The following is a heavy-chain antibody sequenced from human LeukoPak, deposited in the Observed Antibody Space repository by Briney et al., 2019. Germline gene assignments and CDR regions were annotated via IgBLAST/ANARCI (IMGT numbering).Heavy chain of an antibody. CDR3: AKVIAAAGKFDY. D-gene: IGHD6-13*01. J-gene: IGHJ4*02. V-gene: IGHV3-7*05. Sequence: GGSLRLSCAASGFSLSNYWMAWVRQAPGKGLEWVANIKQDGSEIHYVDSVKGRFTISRDNAKNILYLQMNSLRAEDTAVYYCAKVIAAAGKFDYWGQGTLVTVSS. CDR1: GFSLSNYW. CDR2: IKQDGSEI.